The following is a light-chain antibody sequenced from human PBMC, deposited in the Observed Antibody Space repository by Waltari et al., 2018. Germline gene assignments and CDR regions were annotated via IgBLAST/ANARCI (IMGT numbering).Light chain of an antibody. CDR2: GAS. Sequence: DIQMTQSPSTLSASVGDRVTITFRASQSISNWLAWYQQKPGKAPKVLIYGASSLESGVPSRFSGSGSGTEFTLTISSLQPDDFATYYCQQYNDYSTWTFGQGTKVEIK. CDR1: QSISNW. V-gene: IGKV1-5*03. CDR3: QQYNDYSTWT. J-gene: IGKJ1*01.